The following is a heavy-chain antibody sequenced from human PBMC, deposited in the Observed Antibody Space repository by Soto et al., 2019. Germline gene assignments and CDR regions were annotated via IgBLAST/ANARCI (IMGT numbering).Heavy chain of an antibody. D-gene: IGHD2-2*02. Sequence: SETLSLTCTVSGGSISSSSYYWGWIRQPPGKGLEWIGSIYYSGSTYYNPSLKSRVTISVDTSKNQFSLKLSSVTAADTAVYYCARGLPAAIGYWFDPWGQGTLVTVSS. CDR3: ARGLPAAIGYWFDP. CDR2: IYYSGST. V-gene: IGHV4-39*01. CDR1: GGSISSSSYY. J-gene: IGHJ5*02.